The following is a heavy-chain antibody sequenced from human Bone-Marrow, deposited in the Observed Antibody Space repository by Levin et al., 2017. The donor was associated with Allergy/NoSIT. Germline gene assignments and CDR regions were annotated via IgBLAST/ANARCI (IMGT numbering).Heavy chain of an antibody. Sequence: SGGSLRLSCEASGFTFSSYGMHWVRQAPGKGLEWVAVIWNDGSYKYYKDSVKGRFTVSRDNSKNTLYLEMNSLRAEDTAVYYCARPTYGSGSFLIDHWGQGTLVTVSS. CDR1: GFTFSSYG. J-gene: IGHJ4*02. CDR2: IWNDGSYK. CDR3: ARPTYGSGSFLIDH. V-gene: IGHV3-33*01. D-gene: IGHD3-10*01.